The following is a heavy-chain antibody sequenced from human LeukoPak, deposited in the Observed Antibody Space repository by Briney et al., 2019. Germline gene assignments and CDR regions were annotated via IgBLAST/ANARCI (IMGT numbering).Heavy chain of an antibody. J-gene: IGHJ4*02. CDR3: ARDLVSPCNWEFDF. CDR1: GYTFAGYF. CDR2: INPNSGDT. V-gene: IGHV1-2*04. D-gene: IGHD1-26*01. Sequence: ASVKVSCKASGYTFAGYFIHWVRQAPGQGLEWMGRINPNSGDTEYAPKFQGWVTMTRDTSISTADVEVRRLISDDTAVYYCARDLVSPCNWEFDFWGQGTLVIVSS.